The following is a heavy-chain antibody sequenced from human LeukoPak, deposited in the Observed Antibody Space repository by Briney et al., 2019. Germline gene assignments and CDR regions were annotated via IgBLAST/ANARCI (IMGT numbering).Heavy chain of an antibody. CDR2: ITLTGSRT. CDR1: GFTFSAHS. J-gene: IGHJ4*02. CDR3: AKGKAEAYPYNFDN. D-gene: IGHD1-1*01. V-gene: IGHV3-23*01. Sequence: GGSLRLSCAASGFTFSAHSMNWVRQAPGKGLEWVATITLTGSRTYFPDSVKGRFTLSRDNSKSMLYLQMNSLRAEDTALYYCAKGKAEAYPYNFDNWGQGILVTVSS.